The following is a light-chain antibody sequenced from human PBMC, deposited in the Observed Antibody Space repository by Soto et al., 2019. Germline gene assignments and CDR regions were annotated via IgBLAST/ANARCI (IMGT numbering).Light chain of an antibody. V-gene: IGKV3-20*01. Sequence: EIVLTQSPGTLSMSPGERATLSCRASQSVSSDFLAWYHQKPGQAPRLLIYGVSRRATGIPERFSGSGSGKALPLTISRLAPEDFAVYYCKHYVTSLTFGGGTKVEIK. CDR3: KHYVTSLT. CDR2: GVS. CDR1: QSVSSDF. J-gene: IGKJ4*01.